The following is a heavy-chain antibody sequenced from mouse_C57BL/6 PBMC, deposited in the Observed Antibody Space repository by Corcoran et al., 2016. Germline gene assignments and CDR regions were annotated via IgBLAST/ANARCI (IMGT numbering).Heavy chain of an antibody. CDR1: GYTFTDYY. Sequence: EVPLQKSGPELVKPGASVKISCKASGYTFTDYYMIWVKQSHGKSLEWIGDINPNNGGTSYNQKFKGTATLTVDKSSSTAYMERRSLTSEDSAVYYCARSYYGSRFAYWGQGTLVTVSA. J-gene: IGHJ3*01. CDR3: ARSYYGSRFAY. CDR2: INPNNGGT. D-gene: IGHD1-1*01. V-gene: IGHV1-26*01.